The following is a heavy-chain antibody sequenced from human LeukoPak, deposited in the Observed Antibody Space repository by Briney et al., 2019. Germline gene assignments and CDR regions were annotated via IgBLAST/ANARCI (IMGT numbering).Heavy chain of an antibody. CDR2: MNPNSGNT. D-gene: IGHD1-20*01. CDR1: GYTFTSYD. V-gene: IGHV1-8*01. J-gene: IGHJ6*03. Sequence: ASVKVSCKASGYTFTSYDINWVRQATGQGLEWMGWMNPNSGNTGYAQKFQGRVTMTRSTSISTAYMELSSLRSEDTAVYYCARAYRVTGTERDYYYMDVWGKGTTVTVSS. CDR3: ARAYRVTGTERDYYYMDV.